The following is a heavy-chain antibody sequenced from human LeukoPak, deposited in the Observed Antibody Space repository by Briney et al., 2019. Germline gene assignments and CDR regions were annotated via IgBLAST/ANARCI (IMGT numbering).Heavy chain of an antibody. CDR1: GFTFSSYS. CDR3: ARGVTYAILTGSLGY. J-gene: IGHJ4*02. CDR2: VSSSSSYI. Sequence: GGSLRLSCAASGFTFSSYSMNWVRHAPGKALKWGASVSSSSSYIYYADSVKGRFTISRDNAKNSLYLQMTSLRAEDTAVYYCARGVTYAILTGSLGYWGQGTLVTVSS. D-gene: IGHD3-9*01. V-gene: IGHV3-21*01.